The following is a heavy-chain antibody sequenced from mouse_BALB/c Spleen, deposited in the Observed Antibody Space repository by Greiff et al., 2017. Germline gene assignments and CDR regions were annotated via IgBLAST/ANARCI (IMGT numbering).Heavy chain of an antibody. CDR3: ARGTTVVGDY. V-gene: IGHV1S81*02. CDR2: INPSNGRT. D-gene: IGHD1-1*01. Sequence: QVQLQQPGAELVKPGASVKLSCKASGYTFTSYWMHWVKQRPGQGLEWIGEINPSNGRTNYNEKFKSKATLTVDKSSSTAYMQLSSLTSEDSAVYYCARGTTVVGDYWGQGTTLTVSS. J-gene: IGHJ2*01. CDR1: GYTFTSYW.